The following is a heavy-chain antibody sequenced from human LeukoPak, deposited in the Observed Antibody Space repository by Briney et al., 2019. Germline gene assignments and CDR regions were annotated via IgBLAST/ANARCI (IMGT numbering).Heavy chain of an antibody. J-gene: IGHJ4*02. CDR2: IRSKANSYAT. D-gene: IGHD3-3*01. V-gene: IGHV3-73*01. CDR3: TRTYYDFWSGYSEGVFDY. Sequence: GGSLGLSCAASGFTFSSYAVHWVRQASGKGLEWVGRIRSKANSYATAYAASVKGRFTISRDDSKNTAYLQMNSLKTEDTAVYYCTRTYYDFWSGYSEGVFDYWGQGTLVTVSS. CDR1: GFTFSSYA.